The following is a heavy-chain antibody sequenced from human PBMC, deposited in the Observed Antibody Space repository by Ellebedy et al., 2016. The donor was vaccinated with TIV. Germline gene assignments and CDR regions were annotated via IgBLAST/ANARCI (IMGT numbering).Heavy chain of an antibody. Sequence: GGSLRLXXAASGFTFYRYSMIWVRQAPGKGLEWISYISSSGSTIYDADSVKGRFTISRDNAKNSLYLQMDSLRAEDTAVYYCARELRPSKPFVPSMGSWGQGTLVTVSS. D-gene: IGHD2/OR15-2a*01. CDR3: ARELRPSKPFVPSMGS. V-gene: IGHV3-48*04. J-gene: IGHJ5*02. CDR2: ISSSGSTI. CDR1: GFTFYRYS.